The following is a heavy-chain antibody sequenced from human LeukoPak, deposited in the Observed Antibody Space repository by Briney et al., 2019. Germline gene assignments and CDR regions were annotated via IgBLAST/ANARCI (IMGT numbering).Heavy chain of an antibody. CDR3: ASARILWFGELSPFGYYYGMDV. J-gene: IGHJ6*02. D-gene: IGHD3-10*01. V-gene: IGHV1-2*02. Sequence: GASVKVSCKASGYTFTGYYMHWVRQAPGQGLEWMGWINPNSGGTNYAQKFQGRVTMTRDTSISTAYMELSRLRSDDTAVYYCASARILWFGELSPFGYYYGMDVWGQGTTVTVSS. CDR1: GYTFTGYY. CDR2: INPNSGGT.